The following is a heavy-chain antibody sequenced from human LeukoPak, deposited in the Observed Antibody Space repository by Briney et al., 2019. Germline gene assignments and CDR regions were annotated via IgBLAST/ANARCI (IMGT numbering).Heavy chain of an antibody. D-gene: IGHD4-23*01. CDR2: IFYSEST. Sequence: SETLSLTCTVSGGSISSYYWSRIRQPPGKGLEWIGYIFYSESTNYNPSLKSRVTISIDTSRNQFSLKLSSVTAADTAVYYCARGDSTVTPKYFQYWGQGTLVTVSS. CDR1: GGSISSYY. CDR3: ARGDSTVTPKYFQY. J-gene: IGHJ1*01. V-gene: IGHV4-59*01.